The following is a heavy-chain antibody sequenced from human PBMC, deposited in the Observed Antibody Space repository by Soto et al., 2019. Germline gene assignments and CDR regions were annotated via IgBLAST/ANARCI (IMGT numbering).Heavy chain of an antibody. CDR3: ARVAGDRWNYYGLDV. CDR1: GGSISSYY. D-gene: IGHD3-10*01. V-gene: IGHV4-59*12. Sequence: SETLSLTCTVSGGSISSYYWILIRQPPGKGLECIGYIYYSGSTNYNPSLKSRVTISVDTSKNQFSLKLTSVTAADTAVYYCARVAGDRWNYYGLDVWGQGTTVTVSS. J-gene: IGHJ6*02. CDR2: IYYSGST.